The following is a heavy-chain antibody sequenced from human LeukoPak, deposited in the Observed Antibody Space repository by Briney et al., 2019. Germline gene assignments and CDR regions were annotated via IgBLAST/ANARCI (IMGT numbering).Heavy chain of an antibody. CDR3: ARDYYDNSGYYDY. V-gene: IGHV1-2*06. Sequence: ASVKVSCKASGYTFTGYYMHWVRQAPGQGLEWMGRINPNSGGTNYAQKFQGSVTMTRDTSISTACMELSRLRSDDTAVYYCARDYYDNSGYYDYWGQETLVTVSS. J-gene: IGHJ4*02. CDR1: GYTFTGYY. CDR2: INPNSGGT. D-gene: IGHD3-22*01.